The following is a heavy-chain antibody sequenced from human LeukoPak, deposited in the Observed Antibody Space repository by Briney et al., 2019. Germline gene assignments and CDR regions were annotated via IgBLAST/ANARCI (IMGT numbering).Heavy chain of an antibody. J-gene: IGHJ4*02. V-gene: IGHV3-20*04. D-gene: IGHD2-2*01. CDR1: GFTFDDYG. CDR2: INWNGGST. CDR3: ARQPEYCSSTSCYPFDY. Sequence: GGSLRLSCAASGFTFDDYGMSWVRQAPGKGLEWVSGINWNGGSTGYADSVKGRLTISRDNAKNSLYLQMNSLRAEDTALYYRARQPEYCSSTSCYPFDYWGQGTLVTVSS.